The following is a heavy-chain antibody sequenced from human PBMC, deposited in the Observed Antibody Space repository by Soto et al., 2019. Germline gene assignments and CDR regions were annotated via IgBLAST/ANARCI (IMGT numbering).Heavy chain of an antibody. J-gene: IGHJ6*02. Sequence: PGESLKISCKGSGYSFTSYWISWVRQMPGKGLEWMGRIDPSDSYTNYSPSFQGHVTISADKSISTAYLQWSSLKASDTAMYYCARHAATGTPHIYYYYYGMDVWGQGTTVTVSS. D-gene: IGHD1-1*01. V-gene: IGHV5-10-1*01. CDR3: ARHAATGTPHIYYYYYGMDV. CDR1: GYSFTSYW. CDR2: IDPSDSYT.